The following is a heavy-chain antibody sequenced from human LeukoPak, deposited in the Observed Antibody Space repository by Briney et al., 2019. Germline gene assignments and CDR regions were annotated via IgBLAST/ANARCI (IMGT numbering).Heavy chain of an antibody. D-gene: IGHD3-16*02. V-gene: IGHV4-34*01. J-gene: IGHJ4*02. CDR1: GGSFSDYY. CDR3: ERVIESSGVSRHVWGRYRSYYFEY. Sequence: SETLSFTCAVYGGSFSDYYWTWIRHTPGKGLKWCVEINHSESTNYNPSLKSLVIISVDTSKTQLSLKLHSLTAADTAVYYYERVIESSGVSRHVWGRYRSYYFEYWGQGTLVTVSS. CDR2: INHSEST.